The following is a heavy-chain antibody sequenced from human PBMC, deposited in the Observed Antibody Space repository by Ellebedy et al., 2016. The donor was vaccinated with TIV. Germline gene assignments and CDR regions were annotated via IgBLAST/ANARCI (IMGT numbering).Heavy chain of an antibody. J-gene: IGHJ5*02. D-gene: IGHD6-13*01. CDR1: GYSFTSYW. CDR3: ARDGYKIAAAGTRWFDP. V-gene: IGHV5-10-1*01. Sequence: GESLKISCKGSGYSFTSYWISWVRQMPGKGLEWMGRIDPSDSYTNYSPSFQGHVTISADKSISTAYLQWCSLKASDTAMYYCARDGYKIAAAGTRWFDPWGQGTLVTVSS. CDR2: IDPSDSYT.